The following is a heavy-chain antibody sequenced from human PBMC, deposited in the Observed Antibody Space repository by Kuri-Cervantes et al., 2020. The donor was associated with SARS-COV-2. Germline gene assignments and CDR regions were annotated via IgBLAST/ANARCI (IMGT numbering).Heavy chain of an antibody. CDR2: ISYGGSNK. CDR3: VRDGDHWNFDY. J-gene: IGHJ4*02. V-gene: IGHV3-30-3*01. D-gene: IGHD1-1*01. Sequence: GESLKISCAASGFTFSSYAMHWVRQAPGKGLEWVAVISYGGSNKYYADSVKGRFTLSRDNAKNMLFLQMNSLRAEDTAVYYCVRDGDHWNFDYWGQGTLVTVSS. CDR1: GFTFSSYA.